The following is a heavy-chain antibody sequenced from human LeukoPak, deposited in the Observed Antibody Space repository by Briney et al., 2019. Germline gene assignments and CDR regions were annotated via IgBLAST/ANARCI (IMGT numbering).Heavy chain of an antibody. J-gene: IGHJ6*02. CDR1: GFTFSNAW. Sequence: GGSLRLSCAASGFTFSNAWMSWVRQAPGKGLEWVGRIKSKTDGGTTDYAAPVKGRFTISRDDSKNTLYLQMNSLKTEDTAVYYCTNNQLSYYYGSGSYTYFYYYGMDVWGQGTTVTVSS. D-gene: IGHD3-10*01. V-gene: IGHV3-15*01. CDR3: TNNQLSYYYGSGSYTYFYYYGMDV. CDR2: IKSKTDGGTT.